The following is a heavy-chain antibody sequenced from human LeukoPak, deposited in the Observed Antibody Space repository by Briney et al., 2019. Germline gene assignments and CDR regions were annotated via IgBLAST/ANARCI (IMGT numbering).Heavy chain of an antibody. CDR2: INHSGST. J-gene: IGHJ6*02. Sequence: MSSETLSLTCAVYGGSFSGYYWSWIRQPPGKGLEWIGEINHSGSTNYNPSLKSRVTISVDTSKNQFSLKLSSVTAADTAVYYCASRSPRGYYYYYGMDVWGQGTTVTVSS. V-gene: IGHV4-34*01. CDR1: GGSFSGYY. CDR3: ASRSPRGYYYYYGMDV.